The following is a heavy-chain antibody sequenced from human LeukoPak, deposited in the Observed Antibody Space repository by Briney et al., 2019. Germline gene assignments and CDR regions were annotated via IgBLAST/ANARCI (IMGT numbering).Heavy chain of an antibody. CDR3: ARVRWVVPAARGAFDI. Sequence: SETLSLTCAVYGGSFSGYYWSWIRQPPGKGLEWIGEINHSGSTNYNLSLKSRVTISVDTSKNQFSLKLSSVTAADTAVYYCARVRWVVPAARGAFDIWGQGTMVTVSS. J-gene: IGHJ3*02. CDR1: GGSFSGYY. D-gene: IGHD2-2*01. V-gene: IGHV4-34*01. CDR2: INHSGST.